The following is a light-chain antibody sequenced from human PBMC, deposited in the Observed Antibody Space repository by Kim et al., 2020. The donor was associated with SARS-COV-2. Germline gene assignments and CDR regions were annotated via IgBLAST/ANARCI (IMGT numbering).Light chain of an antibody. CDR3: QQRRNWPLT. V-gene: IGKV3-11*01. CDR2: DAS. CDR1: QSVNTY. J-gene: IGKJ4*01. Sequence: LPAGERATPSCRASQSVNTYLAWYQQKPGQAPRLLIYDASHRATGIPDRFSGSGSGTDFTLDISSLEPEDFAVYSCQQRRNWPLTFGGGTKVDIK.